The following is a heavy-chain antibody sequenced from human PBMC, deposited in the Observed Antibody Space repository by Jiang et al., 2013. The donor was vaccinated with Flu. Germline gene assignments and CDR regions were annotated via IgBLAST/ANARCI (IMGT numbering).Heavy chain of an antibody. V-gene: IGHV2-5*01. D-gene: IGHD3-3*01. CDR2: IYWNDDK. CDR1: GFSLSTSGVG. Sequence: KPTQTLTLTCTFSGFSLSTSGVGVGWIRQPPGKALEWLALIYWNDDKRYSPSLKSRLTITKDTSKNQVVLTMTNMDPVDTATYYCAHSPRRGIFWSGSGMDVWGQGTTVTVSS. CDR3: AHSPRRGIFWSGSGMDV. J-gene: IGHJ6*02.